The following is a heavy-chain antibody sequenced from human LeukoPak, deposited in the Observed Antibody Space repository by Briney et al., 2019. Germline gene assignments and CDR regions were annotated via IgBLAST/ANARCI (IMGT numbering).Heavy chain of an antibody. CDR2: ISGSGGST. V-gene: IGHV3-23*01. CDR3: AKDPGGYGDYLDY. D-gene: IGHD4-17*01. J-gene: IGHJ4*02. CDR1: GFTFSSYA. Sequence: PGGSLRLSCAASGFTFSSYAMSWVRPAPGKGLEWVSAISGSGGSTSYADSVKGRFTISRDNSKKTLYLQMKSLRAEDTAVYYCAKDPGGYGDYLDYWGQGTLVTVSS.